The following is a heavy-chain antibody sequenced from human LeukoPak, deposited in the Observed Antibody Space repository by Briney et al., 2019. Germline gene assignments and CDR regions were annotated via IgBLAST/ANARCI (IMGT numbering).Heavy chain of an antibody. Sequence: GASVKVSCKASGYTFTSYYMHWVRQAPGQGLEWMGIINPSGGSTSYAQKFQGRVTMTRNTSISTAYMELSSLRSEDTAVYYCARGAWQQLVDYWGQGTLVTVSS. V-gene: IGHV1-46*01. CDR2: INPSGGST. CDR3: ARGAWQQLVDY. CDR1: GYTFTSYY. J-gene: IGHJ4*02. D-gene: IGHD6-13*01.